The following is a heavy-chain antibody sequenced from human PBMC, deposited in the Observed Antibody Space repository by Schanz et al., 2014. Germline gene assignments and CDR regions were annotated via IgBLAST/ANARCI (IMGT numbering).Heavy chain of an antibody. CDR1: GFTFSTYA. J-gene: IGHJ4*02. Sequence: EVQLLESGGALVQPGGSLRLSCSASGFTFSTYAMSWVRQAPGKGLEWVSAISGSGGSTYYADSVKGRFTISRDNSKNTLYLQINNLRAEDTAVYYCAYYDVLTGFDYWGQGTQVTVSS. D-gene: IGHD3-9*01. V-gene: IGHV3-23*01. CDR3: AYYDVLTGFDY. CDR2: ISGSGGST.